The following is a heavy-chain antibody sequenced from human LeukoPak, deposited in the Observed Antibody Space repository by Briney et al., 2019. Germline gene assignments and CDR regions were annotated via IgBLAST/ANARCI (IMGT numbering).Heavy chain of an antibody. CDR2: IYYSGYT. D-gene: IGHD3-16*01. CDR3: ARETSQKGAHYMDV. Sequence: SETLSLTCTVSGGSISSYQWSWIRQPPGKGLEWIGNIYYSGYTTYSPSLRSRVTISVDTSKNQFSLKLSSVTAADTAVYYCARETSQKGAHYMDVWGKGTTITISS. CDR1: GGSISSYQ. J-gene: IGHJ6*03. V-gene: IGHV4-59*01.